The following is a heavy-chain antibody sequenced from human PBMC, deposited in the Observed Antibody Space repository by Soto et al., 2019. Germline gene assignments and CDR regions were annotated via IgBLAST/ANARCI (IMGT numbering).Heavy chain of an antibody. V-gene: IGHV4-30-4*01. CDR1: GGSISSADHY. CDR3: ARLRWEVEKNYSDT. J-gene: IGHJ5*02. Sequence: SETLSLTCSVSGGSISSADHYCRWIRQPPGKGLEWMGYIYHSVNTHYNPSLKSRITISIDTSTNRFSLNLTSVTAADMAVYFCARLRWEVEKNYSDTWGQGALVTVSS. D-gene: IGHD4-17*01. CDR2: IYHSVNT.